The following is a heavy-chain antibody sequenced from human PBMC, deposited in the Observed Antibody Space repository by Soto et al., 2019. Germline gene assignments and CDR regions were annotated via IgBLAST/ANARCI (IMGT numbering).Heavy chain of an antibody. J-gene: IGHJ4*02. V-gene: IGHV3-21*01. CDR1: GFTFSSYS. D-gene: IGHD6-13*01. CDR2: ISSSSSYI. Sequence: EVQLVESGGGLVKPGGSLRLSCAASGFTFSSYSMNWVRQAPGKGLEWVSSISSSSSYIYYADPVKGRFTISRDNAKNSLYLQMNSLRAEDTAVYYCARSGYSSSWYAGPFDYWGQGTLVTVSS. CDR3: ARSGYSSSWYAGPFDY.